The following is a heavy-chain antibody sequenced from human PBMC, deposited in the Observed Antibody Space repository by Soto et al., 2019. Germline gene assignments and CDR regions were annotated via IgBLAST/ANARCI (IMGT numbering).Heavy chain of an antibody. Sequence: ASVKVSCKASGYTFTSYGINWVRQAPGQGLEWMGWISAYNGNTNYAQKLQGRVTMTTDTSTSTAYMELRSLRSDDTAVYYCARVWFGELLSGPSNSSDPWGQGPLVTLSS. J-gene: IGHJ5*02. D-gene: IGHD3-10*01. CDR1: GYTFTSYG. CDR2: ISAYNGNT. V-gene: IGHV1-18*01. CDR3: ARVWFGELLSGPSNSSDP.